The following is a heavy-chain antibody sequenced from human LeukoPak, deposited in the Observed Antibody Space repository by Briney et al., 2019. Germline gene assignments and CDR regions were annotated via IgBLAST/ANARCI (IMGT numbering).Heavy chain of an antibody. CDR2: IWHDGSNK. CDR3: AKDLYDFWSGYYTEGTKGDY. Sequence: GRSLRLSCAASGFTFSNYGMHWVRQAPGKGLEWVAVIWHDGSNKYYADSVKGRFTISRDNSKNTLYLQMNSLRAEDTAVYYCAKDLYDFWSGYYTEGTKGDYWGQGTLVTVSS. CDR1: GFTFSNYG. D-gene: IGHD3-3*01. J-gene: IGHJ4*02. V-gene: IGHV3-33*06.